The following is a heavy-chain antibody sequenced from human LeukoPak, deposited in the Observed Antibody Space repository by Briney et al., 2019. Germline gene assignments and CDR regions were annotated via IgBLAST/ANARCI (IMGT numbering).Heavy chain of an antibody. J-gene: IGHJ5*02. CDR2: IHNSGNT. D-gene: IGHD3-3*01. V-gene: IGHV4-59*08. Sequence: SGTLSLTCSVSGASISSYYWSWIRQPPGKGLEWIGYIHNSGNTNYNPSLKRRVTISVDTPKKELSLKLTSVTAADTAVYYCASQYDFWSFDPWGQGTLVTVSS. CDR3: ASQYDFWSFDP. CDR1: GASISSYY.